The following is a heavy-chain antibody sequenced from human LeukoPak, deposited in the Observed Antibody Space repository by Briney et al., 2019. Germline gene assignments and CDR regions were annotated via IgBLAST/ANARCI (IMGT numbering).Heavy chain of an antibody. CDR1: GFSFSDYY. Sequence: GGSLRLACTASGFSFSDYYMSWIRQAPGKGLEWVSAISGSGGSTYYADSVKGRFTISRDNSKNTLYLQMNSLRAEDTAVYYCAKDQLSGLWFGELPPFDYWGQGTLVTVSS. V-gene: IGHV3-23*01. CDR3: AKDQLSGLWFGELPPFDY. CDR2: ISGSGGST. D-gene: IGHD3-10*01. J-gene: IGHJ4*02.